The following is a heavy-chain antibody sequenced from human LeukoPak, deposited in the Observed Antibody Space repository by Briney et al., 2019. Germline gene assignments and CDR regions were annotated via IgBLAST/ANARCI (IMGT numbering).Heavy chain of an antibody. V-gene: IGHV3-21*01. J-gene: IGHJ6*03. CDR2: ITSGSSHI. D-gene: IGHD1-26*01. CDR1: GITFSSYG. Sequence: GGSLRLSCAASGITFSSYGMSWVRQTPGQGLEWVSSITSGSSHIYYADSVKGRFTISRDNAKSSLYLQMNSLRAEDTAVYYCARDPYSGSYGADYYYYMDVWGKGTTVTISS. CDR3: ARDPYSGSYGADYYYYMDV.